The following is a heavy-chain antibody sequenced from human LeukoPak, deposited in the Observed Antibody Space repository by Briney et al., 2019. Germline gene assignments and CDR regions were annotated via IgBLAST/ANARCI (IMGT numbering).Heavy chain of an antibody. CDR2: INGDGSST. CDR3: ARVLAARPFDY. V-gene: IGHV3-74*01. D-gene: IGHD6-6*01. Sequence: GGSLRLSCAASGFTFSSYWMHWVREVPGKGPVWVPRINGDGSSTSYADSVKGRFTISRDNAKNTLYLQMNSLRVEDTAVYYCARVLAARPFDYWGQGTLVTVSS. CDR1: GFTFSSYW. J-gene: IGHJ4*02.